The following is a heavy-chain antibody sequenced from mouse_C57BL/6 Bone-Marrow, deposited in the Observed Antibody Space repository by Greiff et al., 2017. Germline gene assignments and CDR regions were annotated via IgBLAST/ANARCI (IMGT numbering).Heavy chain of an antibody. CDR2: ITHSGET. J-gene: IGHJ2*01. D-gene: IGHD2-14*01. CDR1: GFPITSGYY. Sequence: ESGPGLVKPSQSLFLTCSITGFPITSGYYWIWIRKSPGKPLEWMGYITHSGETFYNPSLQSPISISRETSKNQFFLQLNSVTAEDTAMYYCAGDSTRYGYFEYWGQGTTLTVSS. V-gene: IGHV12-3*01. CDR3: AGDSTRYGYFEY.